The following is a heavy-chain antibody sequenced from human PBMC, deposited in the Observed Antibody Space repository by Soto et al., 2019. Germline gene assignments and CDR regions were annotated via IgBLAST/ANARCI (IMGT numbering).Heavy chain of an antibody. CDR3: ASLYCDGDCYLDY. Sequence: SETLSLTCTVPDGSMSSGRYYWSWIRQHPGKGLEWIGYIYDSGSTYYNTSLKSRVTMSIDTSKNQFSLMLSSVTAADTAIYYCASLYCDGDCYLDYWGQGTLVTVSS. CDR2: IYDSGST. J-gene: IGHJ4*02. CDR1: DGSMSSGRYY. V-gene: IGHV4-31*03. D-gene: IGHD2-21*02.